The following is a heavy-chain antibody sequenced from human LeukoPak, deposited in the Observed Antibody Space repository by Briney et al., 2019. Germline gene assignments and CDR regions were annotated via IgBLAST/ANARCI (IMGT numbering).Heavy chain of an antibody. V-gene: IGHV4-39*07. CDR2: IYYSGST. CDR1: GASISSSSYY. Sequence: SETLSLTCTVSGASISSSSYYWGWIRQPPGKGLEWIGSIYYSGSTNYNPSLKSRVTISVDTSKNQFSLKLSSVTAADTAVYYCTRGSIAYYYMDVWGKGTTVTISS. J-gene: IGHJ6*03. D-gene: IGHD3-22*01. CDR3: TRGSIAYYYMDV.